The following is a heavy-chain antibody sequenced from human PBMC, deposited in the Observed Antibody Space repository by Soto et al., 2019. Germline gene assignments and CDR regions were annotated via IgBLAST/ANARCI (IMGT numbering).Heavy chain of an antibody. CDR1: GYTFISCD. Sequence: QVQLVQSGAEVKKPGASVKVSCKASGYTFISCDVNWVRQATGQGLEWMGWMNPNSGNTGYAQKFQGRVTMTRNTSISTAYMELSSLRSEDTAVYYCARIVRLWWSWSGSGGFDYWGQVTLVTVSS. V-gene: IGHV1-8*01. CDR3: ARIVRLWWSWSGSGGFDY. CDR2: MNPNSGNT. J-gene: IGHJ4*02. D-gene: IGHD2-21*01.